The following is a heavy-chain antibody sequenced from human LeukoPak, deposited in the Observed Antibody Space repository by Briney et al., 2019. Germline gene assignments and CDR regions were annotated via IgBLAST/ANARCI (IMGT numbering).Heavy chain of an antibody. CDR2: IKKDGSEK. V-gene: IGHV3-7*01. CDR1: GFTFSSYW. D-gene: IGHD5-18*01. CDR3: ARHLSGVTGYTYGRGIDY. J-gene: IGHJ4*02. Sequence: GGSLRLSCAASGFTFSSYWMSWVRQAPGKGLEWVANIKKDGSEKYYGDSVKGRFTISRDNAKTSLYPQMNSLRAEDTAVYYCARHLSGVTGYTYGRGIDYWGQGTLVTVSS.